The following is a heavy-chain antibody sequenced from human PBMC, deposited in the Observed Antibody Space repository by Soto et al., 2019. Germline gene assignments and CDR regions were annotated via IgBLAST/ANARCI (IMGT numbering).Heavy chain of an antibody. J-gene: IGHJ4*02. CDR3: AREGVHNYTEYYFDY. Sequence: GGSLRLSCVGSGFTFSTYSINWVRRAPGKGLEWVSSISGIRDYIRYADSVKGRFTISRDNAKTSLYLQMNSLTAEDTAVYYCAREGVHNYTEYYFDYWGQGTLVTVSS. CDR2: ISGIRDYI. D-gene: IGHD3-10*01. V-gene: IGHV3-21*06. CDR1: GFTFSTYS.